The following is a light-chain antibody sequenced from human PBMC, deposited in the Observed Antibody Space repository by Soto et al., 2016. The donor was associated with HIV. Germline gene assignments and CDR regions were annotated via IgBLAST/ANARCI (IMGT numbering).Light chain of an antibody. V-gene: IGKV1-12*01. Sequence: DIQMTQSPSSVSASVGDRVTITCRASQGITSWLAWYQQKPGKAPKLLIYAASSLQSGVPSRFSGIRSGTDYTLTITSLQPEDFATYYCQQYYGPPPXTFGQGTKVEIK. CDR3: QQYYGPPPXT. CDR1: QGITSW. J-gene: IGKJ2*01. CDR2: AAS.